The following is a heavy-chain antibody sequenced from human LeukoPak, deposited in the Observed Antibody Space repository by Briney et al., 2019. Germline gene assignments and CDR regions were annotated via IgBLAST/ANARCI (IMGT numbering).Heavy chain of an antibody. D-gene: IGHD3-10*01. V-gene: IGHV1-18*01. Sequence: ASVKVSCTASGYTFTSYGISWVRQAPGQGLEWMGWISAYNGNTNYAQKLQGRVTMTTDTSTGTAYMELRSLRSDDTAVYYCARVTMVRGVIIGNDDYWGQGTLATVSS. J-gene: IGHJ4*02. CDR1: GYTFTSYG. CDR3: ARVTMVRGVIIGNDDY. CDR2: ISAYNGNT.